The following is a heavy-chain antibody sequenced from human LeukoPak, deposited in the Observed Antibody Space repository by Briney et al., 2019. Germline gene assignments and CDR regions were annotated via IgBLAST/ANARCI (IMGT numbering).Heavy chain of an antibody. CDR2: ISSSGSTI. Sequence: PGGSLRLSCAASGFTFSSYEMNWVRQAPGKGLEWVSYISSSGSTIYYADSVKGRFTISRDNAKNSLYLQMNSLRAEDTAVYYCARGRTERAFDIWGQGTMVTVSS. V-gene: IGHV3-48*03. J-gene: IGHJ3*02. CDR1: GFTFSSYE. CDR3: ARGRTERAFDI. D-gene: IGHD1-1*01.